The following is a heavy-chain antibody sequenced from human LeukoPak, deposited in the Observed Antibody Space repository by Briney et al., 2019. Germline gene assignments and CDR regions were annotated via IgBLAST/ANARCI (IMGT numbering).Heavy chain of an antibody. D-gene: IGHD3-16*01. J-gene: IGHJ4*02. Sequence: ASVKVSCKASGYTFTSYDINWVRQATGQGLEWMGWMNPNRGNTGYAQKLKGRVTMTRNTYLSTAYMELSRVRSEDTAVYYCARVGTFGGVIDYWGQGTLVTVSS. CDR1: GYTFTSYD. V-gene: IGHV1-8*01. CDR3: ARVGTFGGVIDY. CDR2: MNPNRGNT.